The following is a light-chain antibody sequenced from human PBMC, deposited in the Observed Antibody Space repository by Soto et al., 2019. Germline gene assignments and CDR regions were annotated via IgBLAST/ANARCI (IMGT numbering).Light chain of an antibody. CDR2: DSS. V-gene: IGKV3-15*01. CDR1: QGIGST. Sequence: EIVLTQSPAALSVSPGERVTLSCRASQGIGSTLAWYQQKPGQTPRLLIYDSSTRATGIPARFSGSGSETEFTLTTSSLQSEDFAIYYCQLYNHWPRTFGQGTKVDIK. CDR3: QLYNHWPRT. J-gene: IGKJ1*01.